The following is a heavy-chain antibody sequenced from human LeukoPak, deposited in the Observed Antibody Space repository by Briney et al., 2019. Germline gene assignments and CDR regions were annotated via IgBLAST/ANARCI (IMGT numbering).Heavy chain of an antibody. CDR1: GFTFSAYS. J-gene: IGHJ4*02. V-gene: IGHV3-48*04. CDR2: ISIDSHSM. Sequence: GGSLRLSCAASGFTFSAYSMNWFRQTPGKGLEWVSYISIDSHSMHYADSVKGRFTISRDTAKNSLYLQMNSLRAEDTAVYYCARWGPRPGYSYGYRYFDYWGQGTLVTVSS. CDR3: ARWGPRPGYSYGYRYFDY. D-gene: IGHD5-18*01.